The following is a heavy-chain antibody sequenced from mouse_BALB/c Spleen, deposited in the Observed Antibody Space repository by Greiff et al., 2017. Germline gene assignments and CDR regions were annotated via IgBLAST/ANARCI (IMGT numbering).Heavy chain of an antibody. Sequence: EVQLVESGGGLVKPGGSLKLSCAASGFTFSSYAMSWVRQTPEKRLEWVATISSGGSYTYYQDSVKGRFTISRDNAKNTLYLQMSSLRSEDTAMYYCARHASTMSTTSWFAYWGQGTLVTVSA. CDR1: GFTFSSYA. D-gene: IGHD2-4*01. CDR3: ARHASTMSTTSWFAY. J-gene: IGHJ3*01. V-gene: IGHV5-9-3*01. CDR2: ISSGGSYT.